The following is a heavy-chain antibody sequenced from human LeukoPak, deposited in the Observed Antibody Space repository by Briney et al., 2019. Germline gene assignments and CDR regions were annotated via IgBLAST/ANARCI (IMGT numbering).Heavy chain of an antibody. D-gene: IGHD4-17*01. Sequence: SETLSLTCAVCGGSFSGYYWSWIRQPPGKGLEGIGEINHSGSTNYNPTLKSRVTISLDTSKNQISVKLSSVTAADTAVYYCAGSSTVSTFAGYYYYMDVWGKGTTVTVSS. CDR3: AGSSTVSTFAGYYYYMDV. V-gene: IGHV4-34*01. CDR1: GGSFSGYY. J-gene: IGHJ6*03. CDR2: INHSGST.